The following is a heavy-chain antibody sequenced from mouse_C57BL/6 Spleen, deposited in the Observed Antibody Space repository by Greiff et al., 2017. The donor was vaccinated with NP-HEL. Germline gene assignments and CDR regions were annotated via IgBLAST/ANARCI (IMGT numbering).Heavy chain of an antibody. CDR3: ARRDSNYWYFDV. CDR1: GYTFTTYP. CDR2: FHPYNDDT. D-gene: IGHD2-5*01. J-gene: IGHJ1*03. Sequence: VQLQESGAELVKPGASVKMSCKASGYTFTTYPIEWLKQNHGKSLEWIGNFHPYNDDTKYNEKFKGKATLTVEKSSSTVYLELSRLTSDDSAVYDCARRDSNYWYFDVWGTGTTVTVSS. V-gene: IGHV1-47*01.